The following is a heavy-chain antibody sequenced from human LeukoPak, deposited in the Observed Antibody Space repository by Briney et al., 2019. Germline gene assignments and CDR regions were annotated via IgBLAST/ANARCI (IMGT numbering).Heavy chain of an antibody. J-gene: IGHJ4*02. CDR1: GGSISRSSYY. Sequence: SETLSLTCTVSGGSISRSSYYWGWIRQPPGKGLEWIGSIYYSGSTYYNPSLKSRVTISVDTSKNQFSLKLSSVTAADTAVYSSARDETTVTTLWGQGTLVTVSS. CDR3: ARDETTVTTL. D-gene: IGHD4-17*01. CDR2: IYYSGST. V-gene: IGHV4-39*07.